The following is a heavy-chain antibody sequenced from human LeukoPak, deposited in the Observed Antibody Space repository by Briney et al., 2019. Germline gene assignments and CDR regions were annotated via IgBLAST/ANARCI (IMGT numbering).Heavy chain of an antibody. CDR3: AREDYGGNYDY. Sequence: GGSLRLSCAASGFTFSSYTMDWVRQAPGRGLEWVSSIISNSRYIHYADSVKGRFTISRDNAKNSLYLQINSLRAEDTAVYYCAREDYGGNYDYWGQGTLVTVSS. V-gene: IGHV3-21*01. J-gene: IGHJ4*02. D-gene: IGHD4-23*01. CDR2: IISNSRYI. CDR1: GFTFSSYT.